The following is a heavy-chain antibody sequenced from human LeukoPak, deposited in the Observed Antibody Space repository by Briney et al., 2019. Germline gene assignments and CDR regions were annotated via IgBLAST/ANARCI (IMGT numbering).Heavy chain of an antibody. V-gene: IGHV4-34*01. Sequence: PSETLSLTCAVYGGSFSGYYWSWIRQPPGKGLEWIGEINHSGSTNYNPSLKSRVTMSVDTSKNQFSLKLSSVTAADTAVYYCARGQDGGNPGDYWGQGTLVTVSS. J-gene: IGHJ4*02. CDR3: ARGQDGGNPGDY. D-gene: IGHD4-23*01. CDR1: GGSFSGYY. CDR2: INHSGST.